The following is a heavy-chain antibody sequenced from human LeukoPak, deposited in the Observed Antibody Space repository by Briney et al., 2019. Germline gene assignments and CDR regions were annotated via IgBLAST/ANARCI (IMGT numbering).Heavy chain of an antibody. J-gene: IGHJ4*02. Sequence: SETLSLTCAVYGGSFSGYYWSWIRQPPGKGLEWIGEINHSGSTNYNPSLKSRVTISVDTSKNQFSLKLTSVTAADTAVYFCSSSGWHVGKYDYWGQGTLVTVSS. CDR2: INHSGST. CDR1: GGSFSGYY. V-gene: IGHV4-34*01. D-gene: IGHD6-25*01. CDR3: SSSGWHVGKYDY.